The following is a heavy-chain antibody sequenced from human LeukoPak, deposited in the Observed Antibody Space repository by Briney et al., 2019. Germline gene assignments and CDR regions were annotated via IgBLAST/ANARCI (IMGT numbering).Heavy chain of an antibody. D-gene: IGHD3-22*01. CDR1: GFTFSSYA. Sequence: GGSLRLSCAASGFTFSSYAMSWVRQAPGKGLEWVSAISGSGGSTYYADSVKGRFTISRDNSKNTLYLQMNSLRAEDTAVYYXXXXXXXXXXSSGYHDFDYWGQGTLVTVSS. J-gene: IGHJ4*02. V-gene: IGHV3-23*01. CDR2: ISGSGGST. CDR3: XXXXXXXXXSSGYHDFDY.